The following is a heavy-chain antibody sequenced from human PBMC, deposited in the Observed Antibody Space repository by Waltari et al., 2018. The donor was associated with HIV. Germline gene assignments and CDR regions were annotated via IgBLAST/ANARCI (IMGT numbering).Heavy chain of an antibody. CDR2: ISAGNGDT. J-gene: IGHJ6*02. V-gene: IGHV1-3*01. CDR1: GYTFTSYG. D-gene: IGHD2-21*01. CDR3: ARQRLASVVGNYYYGMDV. Sequence: QVHLVQSGAEVKKPGASVKVSCKASGYTFTSYGFNWVRQAPGQRPEGMGWISAGNGDTKYSPKFQGRVTITRDTSANKAYMEMSRLTSEDTAVYFCARQRLASVVGNYYYGMDVWGQGTTVTVSS.